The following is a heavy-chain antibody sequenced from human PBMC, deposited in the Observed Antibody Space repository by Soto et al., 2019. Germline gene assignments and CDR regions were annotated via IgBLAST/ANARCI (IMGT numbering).Heavy chain of an antibody. Sequence: GGSLRLSCAASGFTFSSYGMHWLRQAPGKWLEWVAVISYDGSNKYYADSVKGRFTISRDNSKNTLYLQMNSLRAEDTAVYYCAKTGRIAARRGYYYGMDVWGQGXTVTVYS. D-gene: IGHD6-6*01. V-gene: IGHV3-30*18. CDR2: ISYDGSNK. J-gene: IGHJ6*02. CDR1: GFTFSSYG. CDR3: AKTGRIAARRGYYYGMDV.